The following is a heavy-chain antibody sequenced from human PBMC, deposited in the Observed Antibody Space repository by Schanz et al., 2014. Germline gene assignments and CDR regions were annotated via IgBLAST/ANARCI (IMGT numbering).Heavy chain of an antibody. J-gene: IGHJ4*02. CDR1: GYTFTTYY. CDR3: ARDGVDAAAGGNY. Sequence: QLQLVQSGAEVKKPGASVKVYCKASGYTFTTYYLHWVRQAPGQGLEWMGIINPSGGSTTYAQKFQGRVTMTRDTSTSTVYMELSSLRSEDTAVYYCARDGVDAAAGGNYWGQGTLVTVSS. CDR2: INPSGGST. V-gene: IGHV1-46*03. D-gene: IGHD6-13*01.